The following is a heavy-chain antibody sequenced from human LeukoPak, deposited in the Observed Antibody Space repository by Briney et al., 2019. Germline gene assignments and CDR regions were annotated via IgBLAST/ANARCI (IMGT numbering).Heavy chain of an antibody. Sequence: GGSLRLSCAASGYTVSDNYMSSVRQAPGKGLGWVSVIYSDGSINYADSVKGRFTISRDNSKNPLYLQMNSLRADDSAVYYCTSDPGYSYGLDYWGQGTLVTVSS. CDR3: TSDPGYSYGLDY. CDR1: GYTVSDNY. V-gene: IGHV3-66*01. J-gene: IGHJ4*02. D-gene: IGHD5-18*01. CDR2: IYSDGSI.